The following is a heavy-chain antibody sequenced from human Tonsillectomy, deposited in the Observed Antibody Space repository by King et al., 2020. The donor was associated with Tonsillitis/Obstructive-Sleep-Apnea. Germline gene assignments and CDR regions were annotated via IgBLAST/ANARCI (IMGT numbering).Heavy chain of an antibody. D-gene: IGHD5-18*01. V-gene: IGHV4-39*01. CDR1: GGSISSSSYY. Sequence: QLQESGPGLVKPSETLSLTCTVSGGSISSSSYYWGWIRQPPGKGLEWIGSIYYSGITYYNPSLKSRVTISVDTSENQFSLKLSSVTAADTAVYYCARHKLDTTLADYYYYMDVWGKGTAVTVSS. J-gene: IGHJ6*03. CDR2: IYYSGIT. CDR3: ARHKLDTTLADYYYYMDV.